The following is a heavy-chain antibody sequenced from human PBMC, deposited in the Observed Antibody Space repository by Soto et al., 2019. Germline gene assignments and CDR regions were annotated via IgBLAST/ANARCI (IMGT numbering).Heavy chain of an antibody. Sequence: GGSLRLSCAASGFTLSNYWMHWARQAPGKGLVWVSRISSDGSSTNYADSVKGRFTISRDNAKNTLHLQMNSLRAEDTAVYYCARVPYCSSSSCYSYFDSWGQGTPVTVSS. D-gene: IGHD2-2*01. J-gene: IGHJ4*02. CDR3: ARVPYCSSSSCYSYFDS. V-gene: IGHV3-74*01. CDR1: GFTLSNYW. CDR2: ISSDGSST.